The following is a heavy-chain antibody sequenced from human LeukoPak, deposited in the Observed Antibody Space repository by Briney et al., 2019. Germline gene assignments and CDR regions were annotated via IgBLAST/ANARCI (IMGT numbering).Heavy chain of an antibody. J-gene: IGHJ6*01. CDR1: GGTFSSYA. V-gene: IGHV1-69*13. Sequence: SVKVSCKASGGTFSSYAISWVRQAPGQGLEWMGGIIPIFGTANYAQKFQGRVTITADESTSTAYMELSSLRSEDTAVYYCARVTKIGSMNYYYYYGMDVWGQGTTVTVSS. D-gene: IGHD3-22*01. CDR2: IIPIFGTA. CDR3: ARVTKIGSMNYYYYYGMDV.